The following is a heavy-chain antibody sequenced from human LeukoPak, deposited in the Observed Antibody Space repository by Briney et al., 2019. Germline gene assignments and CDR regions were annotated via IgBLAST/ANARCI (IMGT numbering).Heavy chain of an antibody. Sequence: GGSLRLSCAASGFTFTNYDLSWVRQAPGKGLEWVATIIASGGSADHAVSVKGRFTISRDNAKKTLYVGMNSLRAEDTALYYWARHPGPYGANPFDSWGLGTLVTVSS. CDR2: IIASGGSA. J-gene: IGHJ4*02. V-gene: IGHV3-23*01. CDR3: ARHPGPYGANPFDS. D-gene: IGHD4-23*01. CDR1: GFTFTNYD.